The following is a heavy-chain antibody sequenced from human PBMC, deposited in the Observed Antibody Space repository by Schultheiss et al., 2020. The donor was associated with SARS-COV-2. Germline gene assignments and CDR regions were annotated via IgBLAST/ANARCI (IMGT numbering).Heavy chain of an antibody. J-gene: IGHJ6*03. CDR3: ARGDVEYYYGSGISNYYYYMDV. Sequence: SQTLSLTCAVYGGSFSGYYWSWIRQPPGKGLEWIGYIYYSGSTYYNPSLKSRVTISVDTSKNQFSLKLSSVTAADTAVYYCARGDVEYYYGSGISNYYYYMDVWGKGTTVTVSS. CDR2: IYYSGST. D-gene: IGHD3-10*01. V-gene: IGHV4-34*09. CDR1: GGSFSGYY.